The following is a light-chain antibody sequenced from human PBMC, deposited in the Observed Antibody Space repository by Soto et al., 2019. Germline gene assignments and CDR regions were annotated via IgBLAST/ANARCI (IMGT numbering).Light chain of an antibody. CDR2: GGS. Sequence: IVLTQSPGTLSLSPGERATLSCRASQSADSDYFAWYQQKPGQAPRLLIYGGSRRVTGIPDRFRGGGSGTDFTLTICRREPEDYAVYYCQLYHIGMFGQGTKVEI. J-gene: IGKJ1*01. CDR3: QLYHIGM. V-gene: IGKV3-20*01. CDR1: QSADSDY.